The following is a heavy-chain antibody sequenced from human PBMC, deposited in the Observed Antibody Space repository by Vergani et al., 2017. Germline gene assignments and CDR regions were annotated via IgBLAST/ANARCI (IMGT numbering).Heavy chain of an antibody. D-gene: IGHD3-10*01. Sequence: QVQLVESGGGVVQPGRSLRLSCAASGFTFSSYGMHWVRQAPGKGLEWVAVISYDGSNKYYADSVKGRFTISRDNSKNTLYLQMNSLRAEDTAVYYCAKDSEYYYGSGTTHYGMDVWGQGTTVTVSS. V-gene: IGHV3-30*18. CDR1: GFTFSSYG. CDR2: ISYDGSNK. J-gene: IGHJ6*02. CDR3: AKDSEYYYGSGTTHYGMDV.